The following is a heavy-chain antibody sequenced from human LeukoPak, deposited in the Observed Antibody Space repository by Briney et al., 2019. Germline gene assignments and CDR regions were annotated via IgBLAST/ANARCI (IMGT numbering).Heavy chain of an antibody. D-gene: IGHD5-12*01. CDR3: AKDKWLPDIEYYFDY. CDR1: GFTFDDYG. V-gene: IGHV3-20*04. J-gene: IGHJ4*02. Sequence: GGSLRLSCAASGFTFDDYGMNWVRHAPGKGLEWVSGINWNGGSTGYADSVKGRFTISRDNAKNSLYLQMNSLRAEDTAVYYCAKDKWLPDIEYYFDYWGQGTLVTVSS. CDR2: INWNGGST.